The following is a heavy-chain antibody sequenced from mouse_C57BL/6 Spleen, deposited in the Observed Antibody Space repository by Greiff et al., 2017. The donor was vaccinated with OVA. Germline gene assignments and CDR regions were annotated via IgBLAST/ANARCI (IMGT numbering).Heavy chain of an antibody. V-gene: IGHV1-55*01. CDR3: ARYLLWYPYYAMDY. CDR2: IYPGRGST. CDR1: GYTFTSYW. D-gene: IGHD2-1*01. J-gene: IGHJ4*01. Sequence: QVQLQQPGAELVKPGASVKMSCKASGYTFTSYWITWVKQRPGQGLEWIGDIYPGRGSTNYNEKFKSKATLTVDTSSSTSYMQLSSLTSEDSAVYYCARYLLWYPYYAMDYWGQGTSVTVSS.